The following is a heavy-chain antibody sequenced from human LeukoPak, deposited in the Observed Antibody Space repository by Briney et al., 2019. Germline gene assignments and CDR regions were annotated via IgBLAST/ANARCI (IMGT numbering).Heavy chain of an antibody. D-gene: IGHD6-13*01. J-gene: IGHJ4*02. CDR3: ASGNSSSWSYDY. CDR2: MNPNSGNT. CDR1: GYTFTSYD. Sequence: GASVKVSCKASGYTFTSYDINWVRQATGQGLEWMGWMNPNSGNTGYAQKFQGRVTMTRDTSISTAYMELSRLRSDDTAVYYCASGNSSSWSYDYWGQGTLVTVSS. V-gene: IGHV1-8*01.